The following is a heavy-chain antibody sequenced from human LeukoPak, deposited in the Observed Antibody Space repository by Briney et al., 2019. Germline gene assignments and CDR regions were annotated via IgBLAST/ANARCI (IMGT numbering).Heavy chain of an antibody. J-gene: IGHJ4*02. CDR3: VKDRPNYYGSNGHYYRQIGDY. D-gene: IGHD3-22*01. CDR2: ITSIGSAS. Sequence: GGSLRLSCAASGFTFSIYAMSWVRQAPGKGLEWVSSITSIGSASFSADSVKGRFTISRDNSRETLYLQMNSLRAGGTAIYYCVKDRPNYYGSNGHYYRQIGDYWGQGTLVAVSS. CDR1: GFTFSIYA. V-gene: IGHV3-23*01.